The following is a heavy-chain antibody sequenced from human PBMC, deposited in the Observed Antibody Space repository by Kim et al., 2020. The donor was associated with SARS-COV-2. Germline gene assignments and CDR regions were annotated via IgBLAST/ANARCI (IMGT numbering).Heavy chain of an antibody. J-gene: IGHJ4*02. D-gene: IGHD2-2*01. CDR3: ARHREGYCSSSSCKRDDY. CDR2: IYPHDSDT. V-gene: IGHV5-51*01. CDR1: GFSFTSYW. Sequence: GESLKISCLGSGFSFTSYWIGWVRQLPGKGLEWMGIIYPHDSDTRYNPSFQGQVTISADKSISTAYLQGSSLQASDTGMYYCARHREGYCSSSSCKRDDYWGQGTLVTVSS.